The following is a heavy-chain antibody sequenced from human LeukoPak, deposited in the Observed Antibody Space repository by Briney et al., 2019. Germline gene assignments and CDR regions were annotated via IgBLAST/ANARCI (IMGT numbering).Heavy chain of an antibody. D-gene: IGHD5-18*01. J-gene: IGHJ4*02. V-gene: IGHV1-2*02. CDR1: GYTFTGYY. Sequence: ASVKVSCKASGYTFTGYYMHWVRQAPGQGLEWMGWINPNSGGTNYAQKFQGRVTMTRDTSISTAYMELSRLRSDDTAVYYCVRGRGYSYGQYYFDYWGQGTLVTVSS. CDR3: VRGRGYSYGQYYFDY. CDR2: INPNSGGT.